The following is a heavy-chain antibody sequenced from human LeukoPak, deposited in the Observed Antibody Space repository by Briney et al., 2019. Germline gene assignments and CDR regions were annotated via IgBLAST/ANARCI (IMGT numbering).Heavy chain of an antibody. CDR3: ARGLGCTGLDAFGM. V-gene: IGHV3-30-3*01. D-gene: IGHD2-8*02. J-gene: IGHJ3*02. CDR1: GVTVSTYG. CDR2: ISFDGGSR. Sequence: PGGSQTLFCAASGVTVSTYGMHCVRQAPDKGLEWAAVISFDGGSRYYADSVKNRFTISRDNSKNTLYVEMNSLRAEDMAVYYCARGLGCTGLDAFGMGRRGTVVTVSA.